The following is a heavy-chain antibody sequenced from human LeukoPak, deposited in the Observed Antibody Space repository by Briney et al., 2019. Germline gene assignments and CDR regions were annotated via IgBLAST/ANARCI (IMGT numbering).Heavy chain of an antibody. D-gene: IGHD6-13*01. CDR1: GYNFTNYW. Sequence: GESLKISCKVSGYNFTNYWIGWVRQMPGKGLEWMGIIYPGDSDTRYSPSFQGQVTISADKSISTAYLQWSSLKASDTAMYYCARPRIAAAGNVYYMDVWGKGTTVTVSS. J-gene: IGHJ6*03. CDR2: IYPGDSDT. V-gene: IGHV5-51*01. CDR3: ARPRIAAAGNVYYMDV.